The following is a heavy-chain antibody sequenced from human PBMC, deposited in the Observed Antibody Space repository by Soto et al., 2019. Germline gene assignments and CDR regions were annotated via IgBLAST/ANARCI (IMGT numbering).Heavy chain of an antibody. CDR3: AKDEVEAVYYYYDGKDV. J-gene: IGHJ6*02. D-gene: IGHD1-26*01. V-gene: IGHV3-21*04. CDR1: GFTFSSYS. CDR2: ISSSSSYI. Sequence: GGSLRLSCAASGFTFSSYSMNWVRQAPGKGLEWVSSISSSSSYIYYADSVKGRFTISRDNAKNSLYLQMNSLRAEDTAVYYCAKDEVEAVYYYYDGKDVWGQGTTVTVSS.